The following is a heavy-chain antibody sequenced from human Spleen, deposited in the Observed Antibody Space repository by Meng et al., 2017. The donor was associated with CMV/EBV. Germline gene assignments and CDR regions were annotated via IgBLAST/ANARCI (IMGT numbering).Heavy chain of an antibody. Sequence: GGSLRLSCKGSGYSFTSFWIAWVRQMPGKGLEWMGIIYPRDSDTRYSPSFQDQVTISADKSINTAYLQWSGLKASDTAMYYCARHPRIYDFWSGYHYSGFDYWGQGTLVTVSS. V-gene: IGHV5-51*01. J-gene: IGHJ4*02. D-gene: IGHD3-3*01. CDR3: ARHPRIYDFWSGYHYSGFDY. CDR2: IYPRDSDT. CDR1: GYSFTSFW.